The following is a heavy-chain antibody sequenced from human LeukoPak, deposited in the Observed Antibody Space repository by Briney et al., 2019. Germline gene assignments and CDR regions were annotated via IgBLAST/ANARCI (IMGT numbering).Heavy chain of an antibody. J-gene: IGHJ4*02. V-gene: IGHV1-69*06. CDR3: ARDQSGYGDYEGHFDY. D-gene: IGHD4-17*01. CDR1: GGTFSSYA. CDR2: IIPIFGTA. Sequence: GASVTVSCTASGGTFSSYAISWVRQAPGQGLEWLGGIIPIFGTANYAQKFQGRVTITADKSTSTAYMELSSLRSEDTAVYYCARDQSGYGDYEGHFDYWGQGTLVTVSS.